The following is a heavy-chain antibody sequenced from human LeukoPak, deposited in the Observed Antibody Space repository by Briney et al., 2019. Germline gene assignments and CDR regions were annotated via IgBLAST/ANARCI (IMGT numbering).Heavy chain of an antibody. V-gene: IGHV3-30*04. CDR1: GFTFSSYA. Sequence: GGSLRLSCAASGFTFSSYAMHWVRQAPGKGLEWVAVISYDGSKKYYADSVKGRFTISRDNSKNSLFLQMNSLRAEDTAVYYCVRDSYTNAWHFREEDYWGQGTLVTVSS. J-gene: IGHJ4*02. CDR2: ISYDGSKK. CDR3: VRDSYTNAWHFREEDY. D-gene: IGHD2-2*02.